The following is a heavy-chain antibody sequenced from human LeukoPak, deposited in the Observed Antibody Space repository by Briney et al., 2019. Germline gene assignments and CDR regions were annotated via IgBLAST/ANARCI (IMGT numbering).Heavy chain of an antibody. Sequence: GGSLRLSCAASGFTFSSYWVHWVRQAPGKGLEWVSSISSSSSYIYYADSVKGRFTISRDNAKNSLYLQMNSLRAEDTAVYYCARDGSSRDFDYWGQGTLVTVSS. CDR1: GFTFSSYW. J-gene: IGHJ4*02. CDR3: ARDGSSRDFDY. D-gene: IGHD6-6*01. CDR2: ISSSSSYI. V-gene: IGHV3-21*01.